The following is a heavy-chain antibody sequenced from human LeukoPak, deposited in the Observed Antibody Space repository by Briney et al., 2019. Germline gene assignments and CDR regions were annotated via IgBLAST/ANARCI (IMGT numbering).Heavy chain of an antibody. CDR1: GFSVNSNY. CDR3: ARGDLTGTAFDF. V-gene: IGHV3-66*01. D-gene: IGHD7-27*01. Sequence: PGGSLRLSCAASGFSVNSNYVSWVRQAPGKGLEWVSIMYSGGTTYYADFVEGRFTISRDTSKNTMSLQMNSLRAEDTALYYCARGDLTGTAFDFWGQGTLVTVSS. J-gene: IGHJ4*02. CDR2: MYSGGTT.